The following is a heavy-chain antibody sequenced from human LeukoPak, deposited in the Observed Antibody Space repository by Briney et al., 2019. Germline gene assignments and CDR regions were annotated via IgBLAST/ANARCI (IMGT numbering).Heavy chain of an antibody. Sequence: GGSLRLSCAASGFTFSDHYMDWVRQAPGRGLEWVGRIRNKANSHTTEYAASVKDRFTISRDDSKNLLYLQMNSLKTEGTAVYYCVTVSSFDYWGQGTLVTVSS. J-gene: IGHJ4*02. CDR2: IRNKANSHTT. CDR1: GFTFSDHY. V-gene: IGHV3-72*01. CDR3: VTVSSFDY.